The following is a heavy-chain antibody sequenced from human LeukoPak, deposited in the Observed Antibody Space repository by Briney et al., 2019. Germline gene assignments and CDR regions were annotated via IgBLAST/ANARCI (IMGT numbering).Heavy chain of an antibody. J-gene: IGHJ3*02. CDR2: IYYSGST. CDR3: ARDRLTGYSGEAAFDI. V-gene: IGHV4-38-2*02. D-gene: IGHD3-9*01. Sequence: GSLRLSCAASGFTFSGSAMSWVRQPPGKGLEWIGSIYYSGSTYYNPSLKSRVTISVDTSKNQFSLRLSSVTAADTAVYYCARDRLTGYSGEAAFDIWGQGTMVTVSS. CDR1: GFTFSGSA.